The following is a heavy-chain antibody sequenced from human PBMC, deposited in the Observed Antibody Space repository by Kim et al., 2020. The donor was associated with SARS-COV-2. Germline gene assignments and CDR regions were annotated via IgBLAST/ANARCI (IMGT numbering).Heavy chain of an antibody. Sequence: ASVKVSCKASGYTFTSNHINWVRQAPGQGLEWMGWINTKSGNTMYAQDFQGRFAMSLDTSASTAYLEISSLKAEDTAVYYCARGRGPVDYWVQGTLVTAS. CDR3: ARGRGPVDY. V-gene: IGHV7-4-1*02. CDR1: GYTFTSNH. CDR2: INTKSGNT. J-gene: IGHJ4*02.